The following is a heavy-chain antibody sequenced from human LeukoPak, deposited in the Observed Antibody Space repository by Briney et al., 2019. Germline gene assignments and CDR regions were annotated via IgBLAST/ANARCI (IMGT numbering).Heavy chain of an antibody. CDR1: GFTFDDYT. J-gene: IGHJ4*02. Sequence: GGSLRLSCAASGFTFDDYTMHWVRQAPGKGLEWVSLINWDGGSTYYADSVKGRFTISRDNSKNSLYLQMNSLRTEDTALYYCAKDLFHYDSSGYYLGFDYWGQGTLVTVS. V-gene: IGHV3-43*01. CDR2: INWDGGST. CDR3: AKDLFHYDSSGYYLGFDY. D-gene: IGHD3-22*01.